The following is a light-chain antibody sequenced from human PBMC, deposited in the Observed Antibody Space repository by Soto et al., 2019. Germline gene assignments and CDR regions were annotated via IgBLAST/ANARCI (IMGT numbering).Light chain of an antibody. Sequence: SLFAQSPSTPSFSPRERATPSCRASQSVSSYLAWYQQKPGQAPRLLIYDASNRATGIPARFSGSGSGTDFTLTISSLEPEDFAVYYCQQRSNWPRTFGQGTKVDIK. V-gene: IGKV3-11*01. CDR2: DAS. CDR1: QSVSSY. J-gene: IGKJ1*01. CDR3: QQRSNWPRT.